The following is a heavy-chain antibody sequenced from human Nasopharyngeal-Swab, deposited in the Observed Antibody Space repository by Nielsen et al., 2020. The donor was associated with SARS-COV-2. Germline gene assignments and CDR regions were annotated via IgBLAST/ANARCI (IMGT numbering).Heavy chain of an antibody. J-gene: IGHJ4*02. CDR3: ARDGSSLRYFDWLPRGAFDY. D-gene: IGHD3-9*01. Sequence: VCQAPGKGLAWVSSISSSSSYIYSADSVKGRFTISRDNAKNSLYLQMNSLRAEDTAVYYCARDGSSLRYFDWLPRGAFDYWGQGTLVTVSS. V-gene: IGHV3-21*01. CDR2: ISSSSSYI.